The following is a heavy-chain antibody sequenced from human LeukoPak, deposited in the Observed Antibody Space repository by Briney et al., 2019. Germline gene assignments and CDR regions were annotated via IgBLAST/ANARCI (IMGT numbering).Heavy chain of an antibody. V-gene: IGHV3-23*01. D-gene: IGHD5-12*01. Sequence: GGSLRLSCAASGFNFSSYAMSWVRQAPGTGLEWVSGISGSGGSTYYADSVKGRFTISRDNSKNTLYLQMNSLRAEDTAVYYCATVRGYSGYDFDYSGPGTLVTVSS. CDR3: ATVRGYSGYDFDY. CDR1: GFNFSSYA. J-gene: IGHJ4*02. CDR2: ISGSGGST.